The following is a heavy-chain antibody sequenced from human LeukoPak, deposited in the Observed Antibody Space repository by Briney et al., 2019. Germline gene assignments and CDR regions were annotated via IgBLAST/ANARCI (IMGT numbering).Heavy chain of an antibody. Sequence: GASVKVSCKASGYTFTGYYMHWVRQAPGQGLEWMGWINPNSGGTNYAQKFQGRVTMTRDTSISTAYMELSRLRSDDTAVYYCARRGFGVVIHHFDYWGQGTLVTVSS. CDR1: GYTFTGYY. J-gene: IGHJ4*02. D-gene: IGHD3-3*01. CDR3: ARRGFGVVIHHFDY. V-gene: IGHV1-2*02. CDR2: INPNSGGT.